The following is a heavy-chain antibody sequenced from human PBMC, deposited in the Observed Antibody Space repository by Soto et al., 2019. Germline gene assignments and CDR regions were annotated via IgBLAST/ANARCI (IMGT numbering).Heavy chain of an antibody. CDR1: GFTFSSYG. Sequence: QVQVVESGGGMVQPGRSVRLSCAASGFTFSSYGMHWVRQAPGKGLEWVAIISNDGSNKYYADSVKGRFTISRDNSKNTLYLQMNSLRAEDTAVYYCAKDKGITAQKYYFDYWGQGTLVTVSS. CDR3: AKDKGITAQKYYFDY. D-gene: IGHD6-13*01. J-gene: IGHJ4*02. V-gene: IGHV3-30*18. CDR2: ISNDGSNK.